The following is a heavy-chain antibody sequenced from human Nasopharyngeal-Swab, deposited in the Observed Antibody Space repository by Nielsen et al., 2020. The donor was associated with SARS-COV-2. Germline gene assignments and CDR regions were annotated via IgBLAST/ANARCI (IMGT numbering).Heavy chain of an antibody. CDR3: ARAPLTIFGVVMAFDI. J-gene: IGHJ3*02. CDR1: GGSISSGGYY. V-gene: IGHV4-31*03. D-gene: IGHD3-3*01. CDR2: IYYSGST. Sequence: SETLSLTCTVSGGSISSGGYYWSWIRQHPGKGLEWIAYIYYSGSTYYNPSLKSRVTISVDTSKNQFSLKLSSVTAADTAVYYCARAPLTIFGVVMAFDIWGQGTMVTVSS.